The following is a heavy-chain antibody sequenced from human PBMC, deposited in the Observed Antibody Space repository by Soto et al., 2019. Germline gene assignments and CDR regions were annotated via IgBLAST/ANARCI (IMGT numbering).Heavy chain of an antibody. Sequence: SCPTLVNPPQTLTLTCTFSAFSRSSSGVPCRWIWEPAGQSLAGPALIYGDDGERYTPSLKTRLTITKDTSKNQVVLTMTNMDPVDTATYYCPHREGDDYVWGSYKDDFDVWGQGTMATDSS. CDR2: IYGDDGE. D-gene: IGHD3-16*01. CDR1: AFSRSSSGVP. CDR3: PHREGDDYVWGSYKDDFDV. J-gene: IGHJ3*01. V-gene: IGHV2-5*02.